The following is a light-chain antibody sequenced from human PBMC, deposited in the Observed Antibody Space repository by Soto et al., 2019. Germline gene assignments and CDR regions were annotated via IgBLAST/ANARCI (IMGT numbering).Light chain of an antibody. Sequence: DIQMTQSPSSLSAAVGDRGTITCRASQGITNYLAWYQQKPGKVAKALIYAASTLQSGVASRSSGSGSGTDFTLTISSLQPADVATYYCQKYNNAPLTFGGGTKVDIK. V-gene: IGKV1-27*01. J-gene: IGKJ4*01. CDR2: AAS. CDR1: QGITNY. CDR3: QKYNNAPLT.